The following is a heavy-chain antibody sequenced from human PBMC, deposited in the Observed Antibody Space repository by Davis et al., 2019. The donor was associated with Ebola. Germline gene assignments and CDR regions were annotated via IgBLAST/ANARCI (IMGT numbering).Heavy chain of an antibody. J-gene: IGHJ6*02. V-gene: IGHV1-8*01. D-gene: IGHD3-10*01. CDR1: GYTFTSYD. CDR2: MNPNSGNT. CDR3: ARGGGRVQGAITNYYYGMDV. Sequence: ASVKVSCKASGYTFTSYDINWVRHATGQGLEWMGCMNPNSGNTGYAQKFQGRVTMTRNTSISTAYMELSSLRSEDTAVYYCARGGGRVQGAITNYYYGMDVWGQGTTVTVSS.